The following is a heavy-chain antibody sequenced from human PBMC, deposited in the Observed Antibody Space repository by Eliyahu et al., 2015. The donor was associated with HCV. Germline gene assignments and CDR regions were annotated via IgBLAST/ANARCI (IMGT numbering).Heavy chain of an antibody. J-gene: IGHJ2*01. CDR1: GGSVSSNAYY. Sequence: QLHLQESGPRLVKPSETLSLTCTVSGGSVSSNAYYWGWIRQPPGKGLEWLGSIYSSGRTYYSPSLGSRITISIDTSRNQFSLRLTSVSAADTAIYYCRVYAVSQGAPQSWHFDLWGRGTLVTVSP. D-gene: IGHD2/OR15-2a*01. V-gene: IGHV4-39*01. CDR3: RVYAVSQGAPQSWHFDL. CDR2: IYSSGRT.